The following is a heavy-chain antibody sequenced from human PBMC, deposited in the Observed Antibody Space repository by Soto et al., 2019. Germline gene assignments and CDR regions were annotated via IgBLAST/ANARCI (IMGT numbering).Heavy chain of an antibody. CDR1: GYTFTSYY. CDR2: INPSGGST. CDR3: AREGDCSGGSCAGGDYYGMDV. Sequence: QVQLVQSGAEVKKPGASVKVSCKASGYTFTSYYMHWVRQAPGQGLEWMGIINPSGGSTSYAQKFQGRVTMTRETSTSTVYMELSSLRSEDTAVYYCAREGDCSGGSCAGGDYYGMDVWGQGTTVTVSS. D-gene: IGHD2-15*01. V-gene: IGHV1-46*01. J-gene: IGHJ6*02.